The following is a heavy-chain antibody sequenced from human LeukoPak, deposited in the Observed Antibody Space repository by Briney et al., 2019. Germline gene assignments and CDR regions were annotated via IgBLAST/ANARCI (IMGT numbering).Heavy chain of an antibody. CDR1: GFTFSSYA. CDR2: ISSSGSTI. J-gene: IGHJ3*02. Sequence: PAGGSLRLSCAASGFTFSSYAMNWVRQAPGKGLEWVSYISSSGSTIYYADSVKGRFTISRDNAKNSLYLQMNSLRAEDTAVYYCARDNERAVAGLGAFDIWGQGTMVTVSS. CDR3: ARDNERAVAGLGAFDI. D-gene: IGHD6-19*01. V-gene: IGHV3-48*03.